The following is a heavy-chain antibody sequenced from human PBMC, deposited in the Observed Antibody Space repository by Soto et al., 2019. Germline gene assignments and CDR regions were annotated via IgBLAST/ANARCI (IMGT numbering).Heavy chain of an antibody. J-gene: IGHJ6*02. Sequence: ASVKVSCKASGYTFTSYYMHWVRQAPGQGLEWMGIINPSGGSTSYAQKFQGRVTMTRDTSTSTVYMELSSLRSEDTAVYYCARESTWMVPRSGMDVWGQGTTVTVSS. D-gene: IGHD3-10*01. CDR1: GYTFTSYY. CDR2: INPSGGST. CDR3: ARESTWMVPRSGMDV. V-gene: IGHV1-46*01.